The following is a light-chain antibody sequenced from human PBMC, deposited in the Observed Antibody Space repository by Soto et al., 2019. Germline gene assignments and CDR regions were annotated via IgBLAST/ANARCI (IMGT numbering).Light chain of an antibody. CDR3: LETMNTQYPHI. Sequence: DIVLTQTPLSLAVTLGQPASISCRSSRSLVRSDGNTYLNWLQQRPGQPPRLLIYEISKRFSGVPDRFSGSGAGTEFTLKISRVEAEDVGVYYCLETMNTQYPHIFGGGTKVGIK. J-gene: IGKJ4*01. V-gene: IGKV2-24*01. CDR1: RSLVRSDGNTY. CDR2: EIS.